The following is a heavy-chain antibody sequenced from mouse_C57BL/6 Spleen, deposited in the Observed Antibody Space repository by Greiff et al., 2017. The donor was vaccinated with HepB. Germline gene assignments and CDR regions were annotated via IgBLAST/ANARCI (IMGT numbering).Heavy chain of an antibody. J-gene: IGHJ3*01. V-gene: IGHV5-17*01. CDR2: ISSGSSTI. D-gene: IGHD1-1*01. CDR3: ARDHYYGSSSVAY. CDR1: GFTFSDYG. Sequence: DVKLVESGGGLVKPGGSLKLSCAASGFTFSDYGMHWVRQAPEKGLEWVAYISSGSSTIYYADTVKGRFTISRDNAKNTLFLQMTSLRSEDTAMYYCARDHYYGSSSVAYWGQGTLVTVSA.